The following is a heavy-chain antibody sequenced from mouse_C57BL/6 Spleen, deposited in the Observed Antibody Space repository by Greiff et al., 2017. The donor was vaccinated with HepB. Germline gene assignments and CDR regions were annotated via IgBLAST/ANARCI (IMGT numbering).Heavy chain of an antibody. CDR2: IYPGDGDT. Sequence: VQLQQSGPELVKPGASVKISCKASGYAFSSSWMNWVKQRPGKGLEWIGRIYPGDGDTNYNGKFKGKATLTADKSSSTAYMQLSSLPSEDSAVYFCARYYYGSSYGFAYWGQGTLVTVSA. D-gene: IGHD1-1*01. CDR1: GYAFSSSW. CDR3: ARYYYGSSYGFAY. J-gene: IGHJ3*01. V-gene: IGHV1-82*01.